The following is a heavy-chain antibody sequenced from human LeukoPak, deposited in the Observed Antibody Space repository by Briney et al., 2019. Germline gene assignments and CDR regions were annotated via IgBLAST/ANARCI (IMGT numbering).Heavy chain of an antibody. D-gene: IGHD2-15*01. J-gene: IGHJ4*02. V-gene: IGHV3-23*01. CDR2: DSIYGGGP. Sequence: GGSLRLSCEASGFTFSNYGMSWIRQAPGKGPEWVSADSIYGGGPYYADSVKGRFTMSRDNSKNMLYLQMDSLRVDDTAVYYCAKEDVGAAPDYWGQGTLVTVSS. CDR1: GFTFSNYG. CDR3: AKEDVGAAPDY.